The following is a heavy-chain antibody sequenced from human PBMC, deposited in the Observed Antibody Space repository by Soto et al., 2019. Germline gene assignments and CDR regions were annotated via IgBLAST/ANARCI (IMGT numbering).Heavy chain of an antibody. CDR3: ALSLSSDCSFDR. CDR1: GFSVSKSPMS. V-gene: IGHV2-5*02. Sequence: QITLRESGPTLVKPIQTLTLTCTLTGFSVSKSPMSVGWIRQPPGEALQWHALIYWVDTRRFSPSLRSRLTITRDSSKNQVVLTLTNVDPVDTATYSCALSLSSDCSFDRWGPGSLVTVSS. D-gene: IGHD2-21*02. CDR2: IYWVDTR. J-gene: IGHJ4*02.